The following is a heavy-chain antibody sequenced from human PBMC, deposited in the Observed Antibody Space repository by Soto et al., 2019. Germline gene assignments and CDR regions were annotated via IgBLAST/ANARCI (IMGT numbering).Heavy chain of an antibody. Sequence: GGSLRLSCAASGFTFYTYSMNWVRQAPGKGLEWIAYIDSSGSITYYADSVKGRFTLSRDNAKNSLSLQMSSLRAEDTAVYYCTRDQSRYSSYLFDYWGQGNMVTVSS. V-gene: IGHV3-48*01. D-gene: IGHD6-13*01. CDR3: TRDQSRYSSYLFDY. J-gene: IGHJ4*02. CDR2: IDSSGSIT. CDR1: GFTFYTYS.